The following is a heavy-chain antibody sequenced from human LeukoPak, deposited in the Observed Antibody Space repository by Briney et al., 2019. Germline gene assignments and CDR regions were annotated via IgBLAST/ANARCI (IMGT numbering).Heavy chain of an antibody. CDR3: ARDPLAAANIYFYYGMDV. D-gene: IGHD6-13*01. J-gene: IGHJ6*02. CDR2: INHSGST. CDR1: GGSFSGYY. Sequence: SETLSLTCAVYGGSFSGYYWSWIRQPPGKGLEWIGEINHSGSTNCHPSLKSRVIISIDTSKNQFSLNLTSVTAADTAVYYCARDPLAAANIYFYYGMDVWGQGTTVTVSS. V-gene: IGHV4-34*01.